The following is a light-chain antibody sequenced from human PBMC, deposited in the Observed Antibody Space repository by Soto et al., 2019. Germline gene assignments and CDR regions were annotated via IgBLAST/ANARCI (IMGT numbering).Light chain of an antibody. CDR2: GAS. J-gene: IGKJ1*01. CDR3: QQYNNWPVT. Sequence: EIVMTQSPATLSVSPGERATLSCRASQSVSSNFAWYQQKPGQAPRLLIYGASTRATAIPARFSGSGSGTEFTLTISSLQSEDFAVYYCQQYNNWPVTFGQGTKVDIK. CDR1: QSVSSN. V-gene: IGKV3-15*01.